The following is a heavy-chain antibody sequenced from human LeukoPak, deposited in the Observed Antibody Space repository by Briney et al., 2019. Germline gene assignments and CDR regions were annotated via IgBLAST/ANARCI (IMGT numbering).Heavy chain of an antibody. J-gene: IGHJ4*02. V-gene: IGHV3-23*01. CDR1: GFSFSGYA. Sequence: GGSLRLSCAASGFSFSGYAMSWVRQAPGKGLEWVSGISGSGTSTYYADSVKGRFTISRDNSKNTLYLQMNSLRAEDTAVYYCARDGYYYDSSGYLGYWGQGTLVTVSS. CDR3: ARDGYYYDSSGYLGY. CDR2: ISGSGTST. D-gene: IGHD3-22*01.